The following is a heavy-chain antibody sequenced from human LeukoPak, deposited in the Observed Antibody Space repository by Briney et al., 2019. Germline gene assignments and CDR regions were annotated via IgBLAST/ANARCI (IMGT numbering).Heavy chain of an antibody. D-gene: IGHD2-15*01. J-gene: IGHJ6*04. CDR3: ARGRCCSGGSCYSPYYYYYGMDV. V-gene: IGHV4-34*01. CDR1: GGSFSGYY. CDR2: INHSGST. Sequence: SETLSLTCAVYGGSFSGYYWSWIRQPPGKGLEWIGEINHSGSTNYNPSLKSRVTISVDTSKNQFSLKLSSVTAADTAVYYCARGRCCSGGSCYSPYYYYYGMDVWGKGTTVTVSS.